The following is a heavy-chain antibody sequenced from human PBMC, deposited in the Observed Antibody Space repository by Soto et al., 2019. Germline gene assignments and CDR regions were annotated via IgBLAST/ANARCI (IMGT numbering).Heavy chain of an antibody. Sequence: ETLSLTCAVSGGSIGTSAYYWGWIRQAPGKGLEWIGSINHSGKTYLSPSLKDRVTMSVDTSKNSFSLKLRSATAADTGLYYCSRRAPEGFDPWGQGTLVTVSS. V-gene: IGHV4-39*01. CDR2: INHSGKT. CDR3: SRRAPEGFDP. J-gene: IGHJ5*02. CDR1: GGSIGTSAYY.